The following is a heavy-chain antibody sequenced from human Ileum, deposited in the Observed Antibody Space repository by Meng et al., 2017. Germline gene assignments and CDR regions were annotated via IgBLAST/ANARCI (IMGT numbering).Heavy chain of an antibody. D-gene: IGHD6-19*01. J-gene: IGHJ2*01. CDR3: TYRLAVSPQGWYFDV. CDR1: GGSVSSGSYY. CDR2: IYHTGSA. Sequence: QVQLQESGPGLVRPSETLSLTCSVAGGSVSSGSYYWSWIRQSPGKGLEWIGYIYHTGSAHYKSSLWSRVTMSIDTSKNQFSLELKSVTTADTAMYYCTYRLAVSPQGWYFDVWGRGTLVTVSS. V-gene: IGHV4-61*01.